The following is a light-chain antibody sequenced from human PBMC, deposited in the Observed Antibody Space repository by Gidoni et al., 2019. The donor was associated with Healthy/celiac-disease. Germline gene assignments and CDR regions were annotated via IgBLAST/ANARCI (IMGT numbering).Light chain of an antibody. CDR1: QGIRND. Sequence: AIQMTQYPSSLSASVGDRVPITCRASQGIRNDLGWYQQKPGKAPKLLIYAASSLQSGVPSRFSGSGSGTDFTLTISSLQPEYFATYYCLQDYNFPYTFGQGTKLEIK. CDR2: AAS. CDR3: LQDYNFPYT. V-gene: IGKV1-6*01. J-gene: IGKJ2*01.